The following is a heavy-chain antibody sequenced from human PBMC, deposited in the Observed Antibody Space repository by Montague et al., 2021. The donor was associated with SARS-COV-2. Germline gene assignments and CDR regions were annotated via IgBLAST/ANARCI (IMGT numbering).Heavy chain of an antibody. J-gene: IGHJ5*02. CDR3: VRGTLPSCSDAFCYPFDL. D-gene: IGHD2-15*01. Sequence: SLRLSCAASGFTFSSYAMHWVRQAPGKGLEWVAVISYDGSNKYYADSVKGRFTISRDNSKNTLYLQMDSLRAEDTAVYYCVRGTLPSCSDAFCYPFDLWGQGTLVTVSS. V-gene: IGHV3-30-3*01. CDR1: GFTFSSYA. CDR2: ISYDGSNK.